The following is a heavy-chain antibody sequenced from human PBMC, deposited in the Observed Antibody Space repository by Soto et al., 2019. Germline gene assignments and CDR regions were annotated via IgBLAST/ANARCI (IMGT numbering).Heavy chain of an antibody. CDR2: IYHSGST. V-gene: IGHV4-30-2*01. Sequence: PSETLSLTCAVSGGSISSGGYSWSWIRQPPGKGLEWIGYIYHSGSTYYNPSLKSRVTISVDRSKNQFSLKLSSVTAADTAVYYCAGGNYGDYANFDYWGQGTLVTDSS. J-gene: IGHJ4*02. CDR3: AGGNYGDYANFDY. CDR1: GGSISSGGYS. D-gene: IGHD4-17*01.